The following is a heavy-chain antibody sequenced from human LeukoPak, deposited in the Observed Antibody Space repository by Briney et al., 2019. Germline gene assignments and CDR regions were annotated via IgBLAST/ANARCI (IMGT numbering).Heavy chain of an antibody. CDR3: ARISGDYYYGMDV. CDR1: GGSISSSSYH. V-gene: IGHV4-39*07. D-gene: IGHD5-12*01. J-gene: IGHJ6*02. CDR2: IYYSGST. Sequence: SETLSLTCTVSGGSISSSSYHWGWIRQPPGKGLEWIASIYYSGSTYYNPSLKSRVTISLDTSKNQFSLKLNSVTAADTAVYYCARISGDYYYGMDVWGQGTTVTVSS.